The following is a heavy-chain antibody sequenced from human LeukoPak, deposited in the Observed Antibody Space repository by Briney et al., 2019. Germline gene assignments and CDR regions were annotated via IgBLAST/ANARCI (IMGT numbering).Heavy chain of an antibody. CDR3: AAGSSGGLSYFDY. CDR2: VYYSGRT. Sequence: PSETLSLTCTVSGGSISSYYWSWLRQPTGKGLEWIGYVYYSGRTNYNLSLKSRVTISADTSKNQVTLKLTSVTAADTAVYYCAAGSSGGLSYFDYWGQGTLVTVSS. J-gene: IGHJ4*02. CDR1: GGSISSYY. D-gene: IGHD6-6*01. V-gene: IGHV4-59*01.